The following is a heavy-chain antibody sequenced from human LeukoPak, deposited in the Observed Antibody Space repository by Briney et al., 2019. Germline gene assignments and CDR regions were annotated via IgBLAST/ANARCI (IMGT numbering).Heavy chain of an antibody. Sequence: PSDTLSLTCAVSGGSISSVGYPWRSVRQPPAKGLEWMVYIYHSGSTNYNPSLKSRVTISVDTSKNQFSLKLSSVTAADTAVYYCARAGKYSSSFSVGDWGQGTLVTVSS. D-gene: IGHD6-6*01. CDR2: IYHSGST. CDR1: GGSISSVGYP. J-gene: IGHJ4*02. V-gene: IGHV4-30-2*01. CDR3: ARAGKYSSSFSVGD.